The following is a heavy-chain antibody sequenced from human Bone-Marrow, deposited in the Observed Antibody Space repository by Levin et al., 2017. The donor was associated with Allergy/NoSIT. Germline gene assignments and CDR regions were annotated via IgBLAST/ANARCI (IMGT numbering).Heavy chain of an antibody. CDR1: GFTFSTYS. Sequence: GESLKISCAASGFTFSTYSMNWVRQTPGKGLEWVASMSGDGSDINYADSVKGRFTISRDNANNALYLQLNSLGPQDTAVYYCPRGRSTTFFGMSRERTFDDWGLGTLVTVSS. J-gene: IGHJ4*02. D-gene: IGHD3-3*01. CDR3: PRGRSTTFFGMSRERTFDD. CDR2: MSGDGSDI. V-gene: IGHV3-21*01.